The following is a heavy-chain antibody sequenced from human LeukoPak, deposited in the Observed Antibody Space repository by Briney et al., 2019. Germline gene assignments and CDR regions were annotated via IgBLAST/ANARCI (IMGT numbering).Heavy chain of an antibody. CDR3: AKALCSSTSCRFDC. Sequence: GRSLRLSCAASGFAFDDYAMHWVRQAPGKGLEWVSGISWNSGSIGYADSVKGRFTISRDNAKNSLYLQMNSLRAEDTALYYCAKALCSSTSCRFDCWGQGTLVTVSS. CDR1: GFAFDDYA. V-gene: IGHV3-9*01. D-gene: IGHD2-2*01. CDR2: ISWNSGSI. J-gene: IGHJ4*02.